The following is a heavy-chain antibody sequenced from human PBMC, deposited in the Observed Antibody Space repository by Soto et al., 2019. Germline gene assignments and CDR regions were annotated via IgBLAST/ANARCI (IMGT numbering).Heavy chain of an antibody. J-gene: IGHJ5*02. V-gene: IGHV4-34*01. Sequence: SETLSLTCAVYGGSFSGYYWSWIRQPPGKGLEWIGEINHSGSTNYNPSLKSRVTISVDTSKNQFSLKLSSVTAADTAVYYCARATPNWFDPWGQGTLVTVSS. CDR3: ARATPNWFDP. CDR1: GGSFSGYY. CDR2: INHSGST.